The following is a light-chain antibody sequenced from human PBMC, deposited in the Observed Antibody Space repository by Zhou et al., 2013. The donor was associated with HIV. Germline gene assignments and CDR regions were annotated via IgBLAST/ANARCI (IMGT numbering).Light chain of an antibody. CDR1: QSVSASY. V-gene: IGKV3-20*01. CDR2: GAS. J-gene: IGKJ5*01. Sequence: EIVLTQSPGTLSLSPGQRATLSCKSSQSVSASYLAWYQKKPGQAPRLVVYGASKRATDIPDRFGGSGSGTDFVLTISRVRTEDFGLYYCQQYGDFPVTFGQGTRLE. CDR3: QQYGDFPVT.